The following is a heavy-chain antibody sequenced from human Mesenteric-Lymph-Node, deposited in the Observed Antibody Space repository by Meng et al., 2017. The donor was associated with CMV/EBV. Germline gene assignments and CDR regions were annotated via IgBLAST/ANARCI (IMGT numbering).Heavy chain of an antibody. V-gene: IGHV3-53*01. J-gene: IGHJ4*02. CDR2: ICSGETP. CDR1: GFTDSITH. D-gene: IGHD3-3*01. Sequence: GGSLRLSCVVSGFTDSITHMSWVRQAQGRGLERVSVICSGETPQYANFVKGRFTISRDSSKNTVYLEMNNLRAEDTALYYCAVGHDSRKVAYWGRGTLVTVSS. CDR3: AVGHDSRKVAY.